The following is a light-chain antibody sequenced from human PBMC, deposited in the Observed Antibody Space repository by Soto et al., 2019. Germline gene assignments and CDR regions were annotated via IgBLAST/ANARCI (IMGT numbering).Light chain of an antibody. V-gene: IGKV1-9*01. CDR2: SAS. CDR1: QDISSD. CDR3: QQLNRFPRT. Sequence: DIQLTQSPSFLSASVGDRVTITCRASQDISSDLAWYQQRPGKVPRFLTHSASTLQSGVRSRFSATGSGTTFTLTISSLQPEDIATYYCQQLNRFPRTFGQGTKVEV. J-gene: IGKJ1*01.